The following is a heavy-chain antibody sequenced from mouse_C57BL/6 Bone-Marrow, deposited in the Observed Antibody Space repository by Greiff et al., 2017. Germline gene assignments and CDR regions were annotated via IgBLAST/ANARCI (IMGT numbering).Heavy chain of an antibody. D-gene: IGHD1-1*01. CDR3: SRQVTTVLATKYFDV. J-gene: IGHJ1*03. Sequence: DVQLVESGGGLVKPGGSLKLSCAASGFTFSSYTMSWVRQTPEKRLQWVAAISGGGGNTYYPASVKGRFTISRDNDKNILYLQMSSLRSEDTALYYCSRQVTTVLATKYFDVWGTGTTVTVSS. V-gene: IGHV5-9*01. CDR2: ISGGGGNT. CDR1: GFTFSSYT.